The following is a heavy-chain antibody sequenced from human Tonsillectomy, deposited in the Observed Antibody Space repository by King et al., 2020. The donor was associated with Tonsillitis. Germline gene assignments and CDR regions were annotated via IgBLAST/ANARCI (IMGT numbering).Heavy chain of an antibody. CDR3: AKDLEVFLWFRELSAAFDI. CDR1: GFTFSSYA. V-gene: IGHV3-23*04. D-gene: IGHD3-10*01. CDR2: ISGSGGST. Sequence: VQLVESGGGLVQPGGSLRLSCAASGFTFSSYAMSWVRQAPGKGLEWVSAISGSGGSTYYADSVKGRFTISRDNSKKTLYLQMNSLRAEDTAVYYCAKDLEVFLWFRELSAAFDIWGQGTMVTVSS. J-gene: IGHJ3*02.